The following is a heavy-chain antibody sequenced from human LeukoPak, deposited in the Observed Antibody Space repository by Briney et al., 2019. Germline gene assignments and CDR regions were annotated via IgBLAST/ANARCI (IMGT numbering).Heavy chain of an antibody. CDR1: GGSFGGYY. Sequence: PSETLSLTCAVYGGSFGGYYWSWIRQPPGKGLEWIGEINHSGSTNYNPSLKSRVTISVDTSKNQFSLKLSSVTAADTAVYYCAKKKFAAAGMKRDYFDYWGQGTLVTVSS. D-gene: IGHD6-13*01. J-gene: IGHJ4*02. V-gene: IGHV4-34*01. CDR3: AKKKFAAAGMKRDYFDY. CDR2: INHSGST.